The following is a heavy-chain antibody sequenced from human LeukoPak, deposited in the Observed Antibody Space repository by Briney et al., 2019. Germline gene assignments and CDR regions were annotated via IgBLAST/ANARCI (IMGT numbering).Heavy chain of an antibody. J-gene: IGHJ6*03. CDR2: IWSDGSNK. CDR1: GFTFRSYG. D-gene: IGHD5-12*01. V-gene: IGHV3-33*06. Sequence: GGSLRLSCAASGFTFRSYGMHWVRQAPGKGLEWVAVIWSDGSNKKYADSVKGRFTISRDNSKNTVSLQMDSLRAEDTAVYYCAKAPYDNYYYYMGVWGKGTTVTVSS. CDR3: AKAPYDNYYYYMGV.